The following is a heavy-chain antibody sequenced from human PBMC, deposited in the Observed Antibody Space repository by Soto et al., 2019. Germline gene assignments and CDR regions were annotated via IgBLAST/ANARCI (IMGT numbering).Heavy chain of an antibody. CDR3: ARYIYGQGFKA. CDR1: GDTFTNFD. V-gene: IGHV1-8*01. Sequence: QVQLVQPGAEVRKPGASVKVSCKASGDTFTNFDFNWVRQATGQGLEWIGWMRANSGDTGHAQKFQXXVSMTRDTSMSTAYMELSSLRAEDTAMYYCARYIYGQGFKAWGQGTLVFVSS. CDR2: MRANSGDT. D-gene: IGHD3-3*02. J-gene: IGHJ5*02.